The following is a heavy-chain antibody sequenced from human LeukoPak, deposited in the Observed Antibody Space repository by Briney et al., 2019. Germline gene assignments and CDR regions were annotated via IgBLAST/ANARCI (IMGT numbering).Heavy chain of an antibody. CDR1: GFTFSSYS. D-gene: IGHD2-21*02. CDR2: ISSSRSTI. J-gene: IGHJ6*02. CDR3: ARDRVVVTATPRYYYGMDV. Sequence: GGSLRLSCAASGFTFSSYSMNWVRQAPGKGLEWVSYISSSRSTIYYADSVKGRFTISRDKAKNSLYLQMHSLRDEDTAVYYCARDRVVVTATPRYYYGMDVWGQGTTVTVSS. V-gene: IGHV3-48*02.